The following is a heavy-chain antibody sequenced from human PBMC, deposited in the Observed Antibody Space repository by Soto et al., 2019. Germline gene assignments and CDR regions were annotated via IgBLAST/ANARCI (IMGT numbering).Heavy chain of an antibody. D-gene: IGHD1-1*01. V-gene: IGHV1-18*01. CDR1: GYTLTNYG. J-gene: IGHJ5*02. CDR2: ISGHNGNT. Sequence: QVQLVQSGDEVKKTGASVKVSCRASGYTLTNYGISWVRQAPGQGLFWMGWISGHNGNTLYAQNVQDRVTLTIDTSTNTAYMELMSLKIDDTAMYYCVRDWQLSPWCQGTLVTVSS. CDR3: VRDWQLSP.